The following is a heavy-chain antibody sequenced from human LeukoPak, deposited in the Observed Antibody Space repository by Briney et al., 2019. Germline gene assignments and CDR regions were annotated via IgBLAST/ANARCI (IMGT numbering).Heavy chain of an antibody. Sequence: GGSLRLSCAASGFTFSTYWMSWVRQAPGKGLEWVANIRQDGSERYYVDSVRGRFTISRDNARNSLFLHMNSLKAEDTAIYYCAKEKGPRLPYDFWGQGTLVTVSS. CDR1: GFTFSTYW. CDR3: AKEKGPRLPYDF. CDR2: IRQDGSER. D-gene: IGHD4-11*01. V-gene: IGHV3-7*05. J-gene: IGHJ4*02.